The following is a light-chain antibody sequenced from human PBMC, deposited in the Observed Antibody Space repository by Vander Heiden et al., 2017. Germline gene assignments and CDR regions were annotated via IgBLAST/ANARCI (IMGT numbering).Light chain of an antibody. CDR2: GTS. V-gene: IGKV3-20*01. J-gene: IGKJ4*01. CDR1: QSVSSSY. Sequence: EIVLTQSPGTLSLSPGERATLSCRASQSVSSSYLAWHQQKPGQTPRLLIYGTSKRVTGIPDRFSGSGSGTDFTLTISRLEPEDFAVYYWQHDESSLTFGGGTKVEIK. CDR3: QHDESSLT.